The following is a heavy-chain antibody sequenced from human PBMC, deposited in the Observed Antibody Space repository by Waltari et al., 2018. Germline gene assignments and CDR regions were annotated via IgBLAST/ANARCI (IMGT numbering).Heavy chain of an antibody. CDR3: ARHGPGMVQGVFDY. J-gene: IGHJ4*02. V-gene: IGHV4-38-2*01. CDR1: GYSISSGYY. CDR2: IYHSGST. D-gene: IGHD3-10*01. Sequence: QVQLQESGPGLVKPSETLSLTCAVSGYSISSGYYWGWIRQPPGKGLEWIGSIYHSGSTYYNPSLKSRVTISVDTSKNQFSLKLSSVTAADTAVHYCARHGPGMVQGVFDYWGQGTLVTVSS.